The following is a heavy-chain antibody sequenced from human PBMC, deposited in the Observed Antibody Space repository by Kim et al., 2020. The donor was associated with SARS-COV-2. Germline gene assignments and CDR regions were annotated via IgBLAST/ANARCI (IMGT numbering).Heavy chain of an antibody. CDR1: RGTFSSYA. V-gene: IGHV1-69*06. CDR3: AREGGDYGGSALGY. J-gene: IGHJ4*02. Sequence: SVKVSCKASRGTFSSYAISWVRQAPGQGLEWMGGIIPIFGTANYAQKFQGRVTITADKSTSTAYMELSSLRSEDTAVYYCAREGGDYGGSALGYWGQGTLVTVSS. CDR2: IIPIFGTA. D-gene: IGHD4-17*01.